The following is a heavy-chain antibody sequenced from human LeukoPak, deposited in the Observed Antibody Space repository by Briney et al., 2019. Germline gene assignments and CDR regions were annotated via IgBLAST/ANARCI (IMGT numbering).Heavy chain of an antibody. CDR2: ISGNSNTI. CDR1: GFTFSSYG. J-gene: IGHJ4*02. Sequence: GGSLRLSCAASGFTFSSYGMHWVRQAPGKGLEWVSYISGNSNTIYYAGSVKGRFTISRDNAKNSLYLQMNSLTDEDSAVYYCARNPGSYAFFDYWGQGTLVTVSS. CDR3: ARNPGSYAFFDY. V-gene: IGHV3-48*02. D-gene: IGHD1-26*01.